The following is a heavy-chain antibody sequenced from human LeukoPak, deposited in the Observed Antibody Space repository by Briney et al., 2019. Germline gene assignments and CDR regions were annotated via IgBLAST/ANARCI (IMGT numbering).Heavy chain of an antibody. CDR2: VYYSGTT. D-gene: IGHD4-23*01. CDR1: GGSISSYY. Sequence: SETLSLTCTVSGGSISSYYWSWIRQPPGKGLEWIGYVYYSGTTNYNPSLKSRVIISGDTSKNEFALKLRPVIAADTAVYYCARVGVDYSGNIIKYYFDYWGQGTLVTVSS. J-gene: IGHJ4*02. V-gene: IGHV4-59*01. CDR3: ARVGVDYSGNIIKYYFDY.